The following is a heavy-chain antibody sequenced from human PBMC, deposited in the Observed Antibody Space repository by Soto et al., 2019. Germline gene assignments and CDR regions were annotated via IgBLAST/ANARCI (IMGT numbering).Heavy chain of an antibody. CDR2: IDHDGPT. Sequence: EVQLVESGGGLVQPGGSLRLSCAGSGFTFSNYWMHWVRHAPGKGLEWVSRIDHDGPTDYADSVRGRFTISRDNAENTLYRQMNSLRPEDTAVYYCVRDSHGDYWGQGTLVTVSS. CDR3: VRDSHGDY. J-gene: IGHJ4*02. CDR1: GFTFSNYW. V-gene: IGHV3-74*01.